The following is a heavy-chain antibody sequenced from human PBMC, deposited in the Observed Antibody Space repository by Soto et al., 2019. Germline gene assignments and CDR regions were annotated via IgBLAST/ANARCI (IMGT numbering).Heavy chain of an antibody. V-gene: IGHV3-30*18. D-gene: IGHD6-13*01. J-gene: IGHJ4*02. Sequence: PGGSLRLSCAASGFTFSSYGMNWVRQAPGKGLEWVAVISFDGSNEYYADSVKGRFTISRVNFKNTVDLQMNSLRAEDTAVYYCAKESAATDTKYFFDYWGQGALVTVSS. CDR3: AKESAATDTKYFFDY. CDR1: GFTFSSYG. CDR2: ISFDGSNE.